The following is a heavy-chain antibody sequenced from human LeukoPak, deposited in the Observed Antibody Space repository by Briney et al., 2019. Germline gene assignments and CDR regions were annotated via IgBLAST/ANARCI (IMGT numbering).Heavy chain of an antibody. CDR2: IKQDGSDK. Sequence: GGSLRLSCVVSAFTLENNWMTWVRQPPGKGLEWVANIKQDGSDKYYVDSVKGRFSISRDNAKNTLFLHMNNLRVEATEVYSCEATRFPRDHWGQGPLVTVSS. J-gene: IGHJ4*02. D-gene: IGHD2/OR15-2a*01. CDR1: AFTLENNW. V-gene: IGHV3-7*01. CDR3: EATRFPRDH.